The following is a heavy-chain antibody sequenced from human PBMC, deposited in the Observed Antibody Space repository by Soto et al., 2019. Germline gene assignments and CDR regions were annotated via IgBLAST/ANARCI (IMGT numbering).Heavy chain of an antibody. Sequence: ASVKGSCKASGYRFTGYHMDWVRQAPGQGLEWMGWINPSDGVTNTAQKFQGRVTMTRDTSITTAYLELSRLTSDDTAVYYCANWARIEDYWRQGTLVTVS. CDR1: GYRFTGYH. D-gene: IGHD5-12*01. J-gene: IGHJ4*02. CDR3: ANWARIEDY. CDR2: INPSDGVT. V-gene: IGHV1-2*02.